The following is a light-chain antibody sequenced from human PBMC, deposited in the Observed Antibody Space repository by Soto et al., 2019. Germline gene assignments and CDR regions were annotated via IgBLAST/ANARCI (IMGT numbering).Light chain of an antibody. Sequence: DIQMTQSPSFVSASVGARVPTTCRASQAVSTWLAWYQQKPGDAPKLLIYAASTLQSGVPSRFSGSGSGTDFTLTIRSLQPEDFATYYCQQANSFPRTFGGGTKVDNK. CDR2: AAS. V-gene: IGKV1-12*01. CDR3: QQANSFPRT. J-gene: IGKJ4*01. CDR1: QAVSTW.